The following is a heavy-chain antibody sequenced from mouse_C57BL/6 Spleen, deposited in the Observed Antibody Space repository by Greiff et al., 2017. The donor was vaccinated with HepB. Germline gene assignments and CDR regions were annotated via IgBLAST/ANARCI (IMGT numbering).Heavy chain of an antibody. V-gene: IGHV5-9-1*02. CDR1: GFTFSSYA. D-gene: IGHD2-12*01. J-gene: IGHJ4*01. CDR3: TREQCDDNYYAMDD. CDR2: ISSGGDYI. Sequence: VQLKESGEGLVKPGGSLKLSCAASGFTFSSYAMSWVRQTPEKRLEWVAYISSGGDYIYYADTVKGRFTISRDNARNTLYLQMSSLKSEDTAMYYCTREQCDDNYYAMDDWGQGTSVTVSS.